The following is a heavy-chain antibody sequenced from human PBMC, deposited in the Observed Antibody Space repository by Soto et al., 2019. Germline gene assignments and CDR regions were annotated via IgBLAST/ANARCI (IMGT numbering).Heavy chain of an antibody. CDR3: ARDPEGATAFDY. D-gene: IGHD1-26*01. V-gene: IGHV1-2*02. CDR2: IDPNSGGT. J-gene: IGHJ4*02. Sequence: GASVKVSCKASGYPFTGCPLHWVRQAPGQGLEWMGWIDPNSGGTNYVQKFQGRVTMTRDTSTDTAYMELSRLRSDDTALYYCARDPEGATAFDYWGQGTLVTVSS. CDR1: GYPFTGCP.